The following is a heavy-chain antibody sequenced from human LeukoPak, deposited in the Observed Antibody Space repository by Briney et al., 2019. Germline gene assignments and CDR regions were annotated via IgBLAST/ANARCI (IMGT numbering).Heavy chain of an antibody. CDR3: ARSSAWSPSDY. CDR2: ISFSGNT. CDR1: GGSVSSDGYY. J-gene: IGHJ4*02. V-gene: IGHV4-61*08. Sequence: SETLSLTCTVSGGSVSSDGYYWSWIRRPPRKGLEWIGFISFSGNTNYNPSLKSRVTISRDTSENRFSLKLSSVTATDTAIYYCARSSAWSPSDYWGQGTLVTVSS. D-gene: IGHD6-19*01.